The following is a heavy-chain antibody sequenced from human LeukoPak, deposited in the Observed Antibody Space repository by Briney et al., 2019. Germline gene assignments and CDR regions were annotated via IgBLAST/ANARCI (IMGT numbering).Heavy chain of an antibody. CDR3: ARHRFAWYDFDV. CDR2: KYYAGST. CDR1: GASINDHY. J-gene: IGHJ3*01. Sequence: PSETLSLTCTVSGASINDHYWSWIRQPPGKGLEWIGYKYYAGSTSTNPSLESRVTISVDTFKNQFSLNLYSVTAADTAVYYCARHRFAWYDFDVWGQGTRVTVS. D-gene: IGHD3-9*01. V-gene: IGHV4-59*08.